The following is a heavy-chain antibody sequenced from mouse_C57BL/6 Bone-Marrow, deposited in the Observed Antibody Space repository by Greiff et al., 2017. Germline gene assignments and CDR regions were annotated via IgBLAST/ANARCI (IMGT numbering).Heavy chain of an antibody. CDR1: GFTFSDYY. CDR3: ARSAGSSYTGFAY. Sequence: EVKLVESGGGLVQPGGSLKLSCAASGFTFSDYYMYWVRQTPEKRLEWVAYISNGGGSTYYPATVKGRFTISRDNAKNTLYLQMSRLKSEDTAMYYCARSAGSSYTGFAYWGQGTLVTVSA. J-gene: IGHJ3*01. D-gene: IGHD1-1*01. V-gene: IGHV5-12*01. CDR2: ISNGGGST.